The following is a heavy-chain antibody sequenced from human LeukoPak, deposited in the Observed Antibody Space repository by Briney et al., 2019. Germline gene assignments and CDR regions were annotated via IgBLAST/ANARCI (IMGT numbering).Heavy chain of an antibody. CDR3: ARDGLTVPAAPLGTWFDP. Sequence: EASVKVSCKASGYTFTGYYMHWVRQAPGQGLEWMGWINPNSGGTNYAQKFQGRVTMTRDTSLSTAYMELSRLRSDDTAVYYCARDGLTVPAAPLGTWFDPWGQGTLVTVSS. J-gene: IGHJ5*02. CDR1: GYTFTGYY. V-gene: IGHV1-2*02. CDR2: INPNSGGT. D-gene: IGHD2-2*01.